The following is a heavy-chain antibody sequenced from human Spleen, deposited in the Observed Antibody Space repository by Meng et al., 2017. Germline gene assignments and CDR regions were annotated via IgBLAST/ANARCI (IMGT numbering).Heavy chain of an antibody. V-gene: IGHV4-34*01. CDR3: ARGPTTMAHDFDY. CDR2: INHSGST. CDR1: GGSLSDSY. D-gene: IGHD4-11*01. J-gene: IGHJ4*02. Sequence: QRWGARLLTPSETLSLTVVVFGGSLSDSYWSWIRQPPGKGLEWIGEINHSGSTNYNPSLESRATISVDTSQNNLSLKLSSVTAADSAVYYCARGPTTMAHDFDYWGQGTLVTVSS.